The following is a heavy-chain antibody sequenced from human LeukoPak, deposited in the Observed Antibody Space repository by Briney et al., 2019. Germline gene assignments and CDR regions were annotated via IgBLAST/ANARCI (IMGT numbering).Heavy chain of an antibody. V-gene: IGHV3-30*04. CDR3: ARDFAAAGIFDY. CDR1: GFSFSYYS. J-gene: IGHJ4*02. D-gene: IGHD6-13*01. CDR2: ISYDGSNK. Sequence: GGSLRLSCAASGFSFSYYSMHWVRQAPGKGLEWVAVISYDGSNKYYADSVRGRFSISRDNSKNTLYMQMNSLRAEDTAVYYCARDFAAAGIFDYWGQGTLVTVSS.